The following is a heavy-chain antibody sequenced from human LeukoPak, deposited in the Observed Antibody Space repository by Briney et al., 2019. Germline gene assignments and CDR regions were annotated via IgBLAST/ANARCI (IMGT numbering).Heavy chain of an antibody. D-gene: IGHD6-6*01. V-gene: IGHV1-18*01. Sequence: ASVKVSCKASGGTFSSYAISWVRQAPGQGLEWMGWISAYNGNTNYAQKLQGRVTMTTDTSTSTAYMELRSLRSDDTAVYYCARDSSSSSYYYYYMDVWGKGTTVTVSS. CDR1: GGTFSSYA. CDR3: ARDSSSSSYYYYYMDV. CDR2: ISAYNGNT. J-gene: IGHJ6*03.